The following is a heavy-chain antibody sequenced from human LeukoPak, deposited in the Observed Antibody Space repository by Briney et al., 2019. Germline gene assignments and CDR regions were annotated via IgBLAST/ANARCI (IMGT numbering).Heavy chain of an antibody. CDR3: ARHSDYDILTGPNDY. Sequence: GGSLRLSCAASGITFRNYAMNWVRQAPGKGLEWVSSISTSSIYIYYADSMKGRFTISRDNAKNSLYLQMNSLTAEDTAVYYCARHSDYDILTGPNDYWGQGTLVTVSS. V-gene: IGHV3-21*01. D-gene: IGHD3-9*01. CDR2: ISTSSIYI. CDR1: GITFRNYA. J-gene: IGHJ4*02.